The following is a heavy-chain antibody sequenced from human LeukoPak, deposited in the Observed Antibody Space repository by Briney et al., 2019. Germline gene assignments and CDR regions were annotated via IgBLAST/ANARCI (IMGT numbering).Heavy chain of an antibody. CDR1: GGSISSSSYY. V-gene: IGHV4-39*01. Sequence: SGTLSLTCTVSGGSISSSSYYWGWIRQPPGKGLEWIGSIYYSGSTYYNPSLKSRVTISVDTSKNQFSLKLSSVTAADTAVYYCARGIAVAGNDAFDIWGQGTMVTVSS. CDR3: ARGIAVAGNDAFDI. D-gene: IGHD6-19*01. CDR2: IYYSGST. J-gene: IGHJ3*02.